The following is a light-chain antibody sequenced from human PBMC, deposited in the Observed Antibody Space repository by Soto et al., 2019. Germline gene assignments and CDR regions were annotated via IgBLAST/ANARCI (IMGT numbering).Light chain of an antibody. CDR3: QQYNSYWT. V-gene: IGKV1-5*03. CDR1: QSISSS. J-gene: IGKJ1*01. CDR2: KAS. Sequence: DIQMTQSPSTLSASVGDRVTITCRASQSISSSLAWYQQKPGKAPKLLIYKASSLESGVPSRFSGSGSGTEFTITISCVQPDDFATNYCQQYNSYWTFGRGTKVEIK.